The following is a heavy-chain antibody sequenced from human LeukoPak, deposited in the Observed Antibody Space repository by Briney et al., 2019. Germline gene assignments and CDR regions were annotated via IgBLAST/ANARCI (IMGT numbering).Heavy chain of an antibody. CDR1: GFTFSSYA. V-gene: IGHV3-23*01. D-gene: IGHD6-6*01. J-gene: IGHJ4*02. CDR3: AKYSSSSPVGY. Sequence: GGSLRLSCAASGFTFSSYAMSWVRQAPGKGLEWVSVISGSGGSTYYADSVKGRFTISRDNSKNTLYLQMNSLRAEDTAVYYCAKYSSSSPVGYWGQGTLVTVSS. CDR2: ISGSGGST.